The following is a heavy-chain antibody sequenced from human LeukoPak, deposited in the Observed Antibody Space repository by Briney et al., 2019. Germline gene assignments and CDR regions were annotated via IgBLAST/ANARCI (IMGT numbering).Heavy chain of an antibody. CDR1: GFTFSSYD. CDR2: FVPPVAP. CDR3: ARGGEYYYGSGSYYHFNWYFDL. J-gene: IGHJ2*01. Sequence: GGSLRLSCAASGFTFSSYDMHWVRQLPGKGLGWAQLFVPPVAPYYPGSVKGRFTISRENAKNSLYLQMNSLRAGDTAVYYCARGGEYYYGSGSYYHFNWYFDLWGRGTLVTVSS. V-gene: IGHV3-13*05. D-gene: IGHD3-10*01.